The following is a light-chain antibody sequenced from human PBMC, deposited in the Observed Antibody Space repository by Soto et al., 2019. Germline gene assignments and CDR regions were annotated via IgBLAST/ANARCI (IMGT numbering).Light chain of an antibody. CDR1: QSISSY. Sequence: DIQMTQSPSSLSASVGDRVTITCRASQSISSYLNWYQQKLGKAPKLLIYAASSLQSGVPSRFSGNGSATHFTLTISSLQPEDFATYYFQQGYSTPLTFGGGTKVEIK. CDR3: QQGYSTPLT. CDR2: AAS. V-gene: IGKV1-39*01. J-gene: IGKJ4*01.